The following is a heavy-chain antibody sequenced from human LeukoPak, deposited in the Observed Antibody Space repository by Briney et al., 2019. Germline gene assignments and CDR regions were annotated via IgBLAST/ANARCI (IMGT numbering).Heavy chain of an antibody. Sequence: SETLSLTCTVSGGSINSYYWSWIRRPPGKGLEWIGYIYYSGSTKYNPSLKSRVTISVDTSKNQFSLKLSSVTAADTAVYYCARGDFGVPFDYWGQGTLVTVSS. V-gene: IGHV4-59*01. D-gene: IGHD3-3*01. J-gene: IGHJ4*02. CDR3: ARGDFGVPFDY. CDR2: IYYSGST. CDR1: GGSINSYY.